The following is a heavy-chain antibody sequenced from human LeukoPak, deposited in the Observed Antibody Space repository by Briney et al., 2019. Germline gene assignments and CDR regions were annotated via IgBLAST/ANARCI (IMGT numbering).Heavy chain of an antibody. Sequence: SETLSLTCSVSGGSISSSAYYWGWIRQPPGKGLEWIVCIYYSGSNYYNPPLKSRVTISVDASTNQYYLKQRSVAAADTAVDYCSRLRRYSGKYGARDRLYYYYYMDVWGKGTTVTVSS. D-gene: IGHD1-26*01. CDR3: SRLRRYSGKYGARDRLYYYYYMDV. CDR1: GGSISSSAYY. J-gene: IGHJ6*03. CDR2: IYYSGSN. V-gene: IGHV4-39*01.